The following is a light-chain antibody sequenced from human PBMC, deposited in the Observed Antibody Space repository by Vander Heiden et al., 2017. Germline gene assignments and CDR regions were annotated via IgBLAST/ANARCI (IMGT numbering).Light chain of an antibody. CDR2: CAS. V-gene: IGKV1-6*01. CDR3: LQDYNYPAT. Sequence: AIQMTQPPSSLSASVGDRVTITCRASQGIRNDLGWYQQKPGKAPKLLIYCASSLHSGVPSRFSGSGSGTDFTLTISSLQPEDFATYYCLQDYNYPATFGQGTKVEIK. J-gene: IGKJ1*01. CDR1: QGIRND.